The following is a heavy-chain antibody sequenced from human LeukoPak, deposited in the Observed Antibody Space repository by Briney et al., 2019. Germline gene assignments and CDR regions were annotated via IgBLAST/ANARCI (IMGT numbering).Heavy chain of an antibody. V-gene: IGHV3-15*01. J-gene: IGHJ6*02. D-gene: IGHD2/OR15-2a*01. Sequence: PGVSLRLSCAASGFTFSYAWMSWVRQAPGKGLEWVGRIQSKNNGGAVDYAAPVKGRFTISRDDSKTTLYLQMNSLKTEDTAVYYCIADLANSYYGMDVWGQGTTVTVSS. CDR3: IADLANSYYGMDV. CDR2: IQSKNNGGAV. CDR1: GFTFSYAW.